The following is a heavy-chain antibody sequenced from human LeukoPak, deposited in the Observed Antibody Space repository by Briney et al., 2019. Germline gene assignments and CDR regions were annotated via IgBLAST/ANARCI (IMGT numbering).Heavy chain of an antibody. CDR3: ARITIFGVVIHD. J-gene: IGHJ4*02. V-gene: IGHV4-39*01. CDR2: IYYSGST. D-gene: IGHD3-3*01. Sequence: SETLSLTCTVSGGSISSSSYYWGWIRQPPGKGLEWIGSIYYSGSTYYHPALKSRFTISVDTSKNPFSLKLSSVTAADTAVYYCARITIFGVVIHDWSQGTLVTVSS. CDR1: GGSISSSSYY.